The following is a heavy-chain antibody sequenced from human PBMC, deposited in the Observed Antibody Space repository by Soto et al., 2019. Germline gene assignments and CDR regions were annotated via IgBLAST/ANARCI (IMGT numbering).Heavy chain of an antibody. V-gene: IGHV1-18*01. CDR1: GYSFTRYY. J-gene: IGHJ4*02. Sequence: ASVKVSCKASGYSFTRYYINWVRQAPGQGLEWMGWISAYNGNTHYEEKLQGGVTLTTDTSTSTAYMELRSLRSDDTAVYFCARGGQWDFLSDYWGQGNLVTVSS. CDR3: ARGGQWDFLSDY. CDR2: ISAYNGNT. D-gene: IGHD1-26*01.